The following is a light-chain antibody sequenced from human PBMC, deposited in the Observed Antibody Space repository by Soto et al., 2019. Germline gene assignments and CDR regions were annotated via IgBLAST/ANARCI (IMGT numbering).Light chain of an antibody. Sequence: EIVLTQSTGTLSLSPGERATLSCRASQSVSSSYLAWYQQKPGQAPRLLIYGASSRATGIPDRFSGSGSGTDFTLTISRLEPEDFAVYYCQQYGSSPWTFAQGTKVAIK. V-gene: IGKV3-20*01. CDR3: QQYGSSPWT. J-gene: IGKJ1*01. CDR1: QSVSSSY. CDR2: GAS.